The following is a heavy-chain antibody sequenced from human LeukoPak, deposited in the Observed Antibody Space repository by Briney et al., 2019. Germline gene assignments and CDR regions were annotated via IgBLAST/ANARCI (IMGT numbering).Heavy chain of an antibody. D-gene: IGHD3-10*01. CDR3: ARDGEGLGEYWYFDL. Sequence: ASVKVSCKASGYTFTGYYMHWVRQAPGKVLEWMGWINPNSGGTKYAQKFEGRVTMTRDTSISTAYMELSRLRSDDTAVYYCARDGEGLGEYWYFDLWGRGTLVTVSS. CDR1: GYTFTGYY. V-gene: IGHV1-2*02. J-gene: IGHJ2*01. CDR2: INPNSGGT.